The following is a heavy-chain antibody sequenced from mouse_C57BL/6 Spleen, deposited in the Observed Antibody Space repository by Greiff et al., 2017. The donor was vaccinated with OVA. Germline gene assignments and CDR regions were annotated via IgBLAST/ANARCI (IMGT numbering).Heavy chain of an antibody. J-gene: IGHJ1*03. V-gene: IGHV1-50*01. Sequence: VQLQQPGAELVKPGASVKLSCKASGYTFTSYWMQWVKQRPGQGLEWIGEIDPSDSYTNYNQKFKGKATLTVDTSSSTAYMQLSSLTSEDSAVYYCARQDYYGSRRYFDVWGTGTTVTVSS. CDR2: IDPSDSYT. CDR3: ARQDYYGSRRYFDV. CDR1: GYTFTSYW. D-gene: IGHD1-1*01.